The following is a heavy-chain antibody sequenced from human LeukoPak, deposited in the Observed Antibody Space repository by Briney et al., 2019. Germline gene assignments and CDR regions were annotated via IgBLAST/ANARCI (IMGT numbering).Heavy chain of an antibody. CDR3: ASGSGASNY. Sequence: GGSLRLSCAASGFTFSSYSMNWVRQAPGKGLEWVSYISSGSSTIYYADSVKGRFTISRDNAKNSLYLQMNSLRAEDTAVYYCASGSGASNYWGQGTLVTVSS. V-gene: IGHV3-48*04. CDR1: GFTFSSYS. J-gene: IGHJ4*02. D-gene: IGHD1-26*01. CDR2: ISSGSSTI.